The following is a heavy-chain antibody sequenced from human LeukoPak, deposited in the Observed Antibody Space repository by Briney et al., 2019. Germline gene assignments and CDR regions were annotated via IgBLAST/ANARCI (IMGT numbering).Heavy chain of an antibody. V-gene: IGHV3-23*01. D-gene: IGHD6-19*01. J-gene: IGHJ4*02. CDR3: AKAAGYSSGSYADY. CDR2: ISGSGGSK. Sequence: PGGSLTLSCAASGFTFSSYAMSWVRPAPGKGLEWVSGISGSGGSKQYADSVKGRFTISRDNSKNILYLQMNSLRAEDTAVYYCAKAAGYSSGSYADYWGQGTLVTVSS. CDR1: GFTFSSYA.